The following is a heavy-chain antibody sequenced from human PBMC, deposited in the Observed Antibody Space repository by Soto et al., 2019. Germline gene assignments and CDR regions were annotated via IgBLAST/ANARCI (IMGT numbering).Heavy chain of an antibody. J-gene: IGHJ4*02. Sequence: GGSLRLSCVASGFSFGSYAMHWVRQAPGKGPEWVAAILYDGSNRFYADSVKGRFTISRDNSNNTLFLQINSLRAEDTALYYCARELFDFWSGVTVYWGQGTMVTVS. V-gene: IGHV3-30*04. CDR2: ILYDGSNR. D-gene: IGHD3-3*01. CDR1: GFSFGSYA. CDR3: ARELFDFWSGVTVY.